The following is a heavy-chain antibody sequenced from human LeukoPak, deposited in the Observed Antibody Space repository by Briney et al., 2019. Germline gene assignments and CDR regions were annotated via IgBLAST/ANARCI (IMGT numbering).Heavy chain of an antibody. D-gene: IGHD5-18*01. Sequence: PSETLSLTCTVSGGSISSSSYYWGWIRQPPGKGLEWIGSIYYSGSTYYNPSLKSRVTISVDTSKNQFSLKLSSVTAADTAVYYCATSEESMVTYFDYWGQGTLVTVSS. CDR1: GGSISSSSYY. V-gene: IGHV4-39*07. CDR3: ATSEESMVTYFDY. J-gene: IGHJ4*02. CDR2: IYYSGST.